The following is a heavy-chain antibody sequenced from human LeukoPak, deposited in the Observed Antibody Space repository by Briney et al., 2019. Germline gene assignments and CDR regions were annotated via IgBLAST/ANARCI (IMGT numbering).Heavy chain of an antibody. J-gene: IGHJ5*02. CDR1: GFTFDDYA. Sequence: GGSLRLSCAASGFTFDDYAMHWVRQAPGKGLEWVSSISSSSSYIYYADSVKGRFTISRDNAKNSLYLQMNSLRAEDTAVYYCARDLENYPGSYDPWGQGTLVTVSS. CDR3: ARDLENYPGSYDP. D-gene: IGHD1-7*01. V-gene: IGHV3-21*01. CDR2: ISSSSSYI.